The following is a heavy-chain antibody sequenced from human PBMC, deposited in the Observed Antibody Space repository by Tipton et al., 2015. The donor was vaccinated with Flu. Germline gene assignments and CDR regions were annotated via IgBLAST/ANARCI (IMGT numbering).Heavy chain of an antibody. Sequence: QVQLVQSGAEVKKPGASVKVSCKASGYTFTNFGISWVRQAPGQGLEWMGGISAYNGKAQYAQRFQGRVSMTTDTSTSTAYMELRSLRSDDTAVFYCATSRYYEGGGYAFDMWGQGTMVTVSS. J-gene: IGHJ3*02. CDR2: ISAYNGKA. CDR1: GYTFTNFG. CDR3: ATSRYYEGGGYAFDM. D-gene: IGHD3-22*01. V-gene: IGHV1-18*01.